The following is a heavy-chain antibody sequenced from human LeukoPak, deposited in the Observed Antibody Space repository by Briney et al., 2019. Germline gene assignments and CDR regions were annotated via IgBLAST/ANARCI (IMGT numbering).Heavy chain of an antibody. CDR3: ARGPRDPTEFCSRGSCAPTYEV. Sequence: TGGSLRLSCAVSGFTFSDYEMNWVRQAPGKRLEWLSYISASGRKTYYADSVKGRLTISRDNAKNSLYLQMDSLRADDTAIYYCARGPRDPTEFCSRGSCAPTYEVWGQGALVTVSS. CDR1: GFTFSDYE. CDR2: ISASGRKT. J-gene: IGHJ4*02. D-gene: IGHD2-15*01. V-gene: IGHV3-48*03.